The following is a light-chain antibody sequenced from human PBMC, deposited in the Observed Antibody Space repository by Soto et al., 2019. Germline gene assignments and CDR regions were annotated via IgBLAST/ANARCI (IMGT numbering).Light chain of an antibody. J-gene: IGLJ1*01. CDR2: GNS. V-gene: IGLV1-40*01. Sequence: QSVLTQSPSVSGAPGQRVTIPCTGSSSNIGAGYDVHWYQQLPGTAPKLLIYGNSNRPSGVPDRFSGSKSGTSASLAITGLQAEDEADYYCQSYDSRLNGYVFGTGTKLTVL. CDR1: SSNIGAGYD. CDR3: QSYDSRLNGYV.